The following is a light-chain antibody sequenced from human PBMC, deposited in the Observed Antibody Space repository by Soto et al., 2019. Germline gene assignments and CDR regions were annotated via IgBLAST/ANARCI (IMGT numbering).Light chain of an antibody. J-gene: IGKJ3*01. CDR3: QQSYSTLIFT. V-gene: IGKV1-39*01. CDR1: QSINSY. CDR2: GAS. Sequence: DIQMTQSPSSLSASVGDRVTITCRASQSINSYLNWYQQKPGNAPKLLIYGASSLQSGVPSRFSGSGSGTDFTLTISSLQPEDFATYYCQQSYSTLIFTFGPGTKVDIK.